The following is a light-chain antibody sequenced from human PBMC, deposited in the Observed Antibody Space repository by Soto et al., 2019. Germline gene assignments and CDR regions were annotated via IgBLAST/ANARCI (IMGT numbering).Light chain of an antibody. CDR3: QQYNKWPPRT. J-gene: IGKJ5*01. V-gene: IGKV3-15*01. Sequence: EIVMTQSPATLSVSRGESATLSXRASHSVIKNLTWYPQKAGQXTRIPXXGQXTRANGIPARFIGSGSGKEFTLTLSSLQSEDFAVYYCQQYNKWPPRTFGQGTRLDIK. CDR2: GQX. CDR1: HSVIKN.